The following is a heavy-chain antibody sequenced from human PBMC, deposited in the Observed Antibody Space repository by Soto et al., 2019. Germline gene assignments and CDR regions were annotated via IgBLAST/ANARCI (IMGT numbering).Heavy chain of an antibody. D-gene: IGHD3-16*02. CDR2: IIGDGNEI. J-gene: IGHJ4*02. V-gene: IGHV3-74*01. CDR3: VRGHVRGTDRHFEY. Sequence: EVQLAESGGGLVQPGGSLRLSCAASGFTFSSHWMHWVRQAPGKGLVWVSRIIGDGNEITYADSVKGRFTISRDNAKNPVTLQINSLRAEETPVYYSVRGHVRGTDRHFEYWGRGTVVTVSP. CDR1: GFTFSSHW.